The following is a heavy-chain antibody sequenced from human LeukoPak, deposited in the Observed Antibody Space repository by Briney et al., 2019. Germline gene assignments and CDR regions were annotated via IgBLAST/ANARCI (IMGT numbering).Heavy chain of an antibody. D-gene: IGHD2-2*01. CDR3: ARLLYGSSTSCPRGGDY. CDR2: ISAYNGNT. CDR1: GYTFTSYG. V-gene: IGHV1-18*01. Sequence: ASVKVSCKASGYTFTSYGISWVRQAPGQGLEWMGWISAYNGNTNYAQKLQGRVTMTTDPSTSTAYMELRSLRSDDTAVYYCARLLYGSSTSCPRGGDYWGQGTLVTVSS. J-gene: IGHJ4*02.